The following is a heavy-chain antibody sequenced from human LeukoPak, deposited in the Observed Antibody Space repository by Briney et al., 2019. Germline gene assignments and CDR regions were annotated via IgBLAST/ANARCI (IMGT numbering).Heavy chain of an antibody. CDR2: IKEDGSDK. J-gene: IGHJ4*02. V-gene: IGHV3-7*01. Sequence: GGSLRLSCAASGFTFSNYWMSWVRQTPGKGLEWVANIKEDGSDKYYVDSLKGRFTISRDNAKNSLYLQMNSLRAEDTAVYYCARDPGHSSGWYLGYWGQGTLVTVSS. CDR1: GFTFSNYW. CDR3: ARDPGHSSGWYLGY. D-gene: IGHD6-19*01.